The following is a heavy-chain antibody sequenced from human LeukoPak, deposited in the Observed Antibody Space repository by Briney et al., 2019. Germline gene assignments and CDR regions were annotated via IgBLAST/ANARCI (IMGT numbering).Heavy chain of an antibody. CDR3: AKGNSGSYSQDWFDP. V-gene: IGHV3-11*01. Sequence: GGSLRLSCAASGFTFSDYYMSWIRQAPGKGLEWVSYISSSGSTIYYADSVKGRFTISRDNAKNSLYLQMNSLRPEDMALYYCAKGNSGSYSQDWFDPWGQGALVTVSS. CDR1: GFTFSDYY. J-gene: IGHJ5*02. CDR2: ISSSGSTI. D-gene: IGHD1-26*01.